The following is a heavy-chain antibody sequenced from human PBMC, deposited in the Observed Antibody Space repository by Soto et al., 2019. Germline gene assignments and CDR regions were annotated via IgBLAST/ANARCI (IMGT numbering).Heavy chain of an antibody. J-gene: IGHJ4*01. CDR2: THHSRGT. CDR1: GCYIRGTHW. Sequence: SVILSLSCAFFGCYIRGTHWWSCVRRPPGKGLEFIGETHHSRGTNYNPSLRSRVTMSLDKSKNQLSLILYSVTAADTGVYYCARYSAASGTYYFDYWGQGTLVTVSS. D-gene: IGHD6-13*01. V-gene: IGHV4-4*02. CDR3: ARYSAASGTYYFDY.